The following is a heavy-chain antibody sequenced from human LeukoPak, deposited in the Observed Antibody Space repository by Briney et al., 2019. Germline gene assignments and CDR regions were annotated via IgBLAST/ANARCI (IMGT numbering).Heavy chain of an antibody. CDR1: GDSFSSYY. J-gene: IGHJ3*02. CDR3: ARDGSVLGIDAFDI. Sequence: SETLSLTCTDSGDSFSSYYWSWIRQPPGKGLEWNGYIYYSGSTNYNPSLKSRVTISVDTSKNQFSLRLSSVTAADTAVYYCARDGSVLGIDAFDIWGQGTMVTVSS. D-gene: IGHD7-27*01. V-gene: IGHV4-59*01. CDR2: IYYSGST.